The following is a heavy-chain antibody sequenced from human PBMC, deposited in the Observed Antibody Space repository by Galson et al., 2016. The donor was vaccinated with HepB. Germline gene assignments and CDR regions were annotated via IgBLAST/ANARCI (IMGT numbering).Heavy chain of an antibody. CDR2: MSFDGSNK. J-gene: IGHJ4*02. V-gene: IGHV3-30*18. CDR1: GFSFNYSG. CDR3: AKDVGGGTTPRGFDY. D-gene: IGHD1-1*01. Sequence: SLRLSCAASGFSFNYSGMHWVRQAPGKGLEWVALMSFDGSNKFYADSFKGRFTISRDNSKNTLFLQVNSLRPEDKSVYYCAKDVGGGTTPRGFDYWGQGTLVTVSS.